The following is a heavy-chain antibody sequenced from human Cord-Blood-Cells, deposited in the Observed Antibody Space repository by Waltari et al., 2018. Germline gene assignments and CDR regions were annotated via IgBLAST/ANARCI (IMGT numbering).Heavy chain of an antibody. Sequence: EVQLVESGGGLVKPGGSLRLSCAASGFTFSSYSMNCVRQAPGKGLEWVSSISSSSSYIYYADSVKGRFTISRDNAKNSLYLQMNSLRAEDTAVYYCARATITLDAFDIWGQGTMVTDSS. J-gene: IGHJ3*02. CDR2: ISSSSSYI. V-gene: IGHV3-21*01. CDR1: GFTFSSYS. CDR3: ARATITLDAFDI.